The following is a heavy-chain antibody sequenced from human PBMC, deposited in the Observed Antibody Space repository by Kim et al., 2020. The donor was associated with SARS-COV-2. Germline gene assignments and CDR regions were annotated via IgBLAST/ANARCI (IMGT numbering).Heavy chain of an antibody. Sequence: GGSLRLSCVGSGFTFRTYAMTWVRLAPGKGLEWVSGVSGGGDSTHYADSVKGRFTISRDNSKNTLYLQINSLRAEDTAVYYCAKEGRGDYVFYYYGMDVWGQGTTVTVSS. CDR2: VSGGGDST. V-gene: IGHV3-23*01. CDR3: AKEGRGDYVFYYYGMDV. J-gene: IGHJ6*02. CDR1: GFTFRTYA. D-gene: IGHD4-17*01.